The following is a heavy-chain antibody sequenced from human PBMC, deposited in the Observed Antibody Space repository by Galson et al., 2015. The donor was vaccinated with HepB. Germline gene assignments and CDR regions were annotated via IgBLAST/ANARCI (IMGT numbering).Heavy chain of an antibody. D-gene: IGHD2-2*01. V-gene: IGHV3-30-3*01. CDR1: GFTFSSYA. CDR3: ARGLVVVPAAIQDFDY. J-gene: IGHJ4*02. Sequence: SLRLSCAASGFTFSSYAMHWVRQAPGKGLEWVAVISYDGSNKYYADSVKGRFTISRDNSKNTLYLQMNSLRAEDTAVYYCARGLVVVPAAIQDFDYWGQGTLVTVSS. CDR2: ISYDGSNK.